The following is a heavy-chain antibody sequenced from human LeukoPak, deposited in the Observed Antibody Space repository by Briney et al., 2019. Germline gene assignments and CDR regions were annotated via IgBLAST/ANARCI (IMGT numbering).Heavy chain of an antibody. CDR1: GYTLTELS. CDR2: LDPEDGET. CDR3: APFSGVLRSNTFTFDY. V-gene: IGHV1-24*01. Sequence: GASVKVSCKVSGYTLTELSMHWVRQAPGKGLEWMGGLDPEDGETIYAQKFQGRVTMTEDTSTDTAYMELSSLRSEDTAVYYCAPFSGVLRSNTFTFDYWGQGTLVTVSS. J-gene: IGHJ4*02. D-gene: IGHD4-11*01.